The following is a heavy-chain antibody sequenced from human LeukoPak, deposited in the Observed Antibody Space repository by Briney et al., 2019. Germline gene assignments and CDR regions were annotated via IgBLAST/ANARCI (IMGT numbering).Heavy chain of an antibody. CDR2: IIPIFGTA. Sequence: SVKVSCKASGGTFSSYAISWVRQAPGQGLEWMGRIIPIFGTAHYAQKFQGRVTITTDESTSTAYMELSSLRSEDTAVYYCARDGRYPDFWSGYVFDYWGQGTLVTVSS. CDR3: ARDGRYPDFWSGYVFDY. CDR1: GGTFSSYA. J-gene: IGHJ4*02. V-gene: IGHV1-69*05. D-gene: IGHD3-3*01.